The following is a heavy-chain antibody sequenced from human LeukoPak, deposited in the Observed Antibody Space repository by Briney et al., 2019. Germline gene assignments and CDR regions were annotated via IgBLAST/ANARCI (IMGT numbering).Heavy chain of an antibody. V-gene: IGHV3-30*18. CDR3: AKGGLMGYSGYDLVDY. Sequence: GRSLRLSCAASGFTFSYYGMHWVRQAPGKGLEWVAVISYDGSNKYYADSVKGRFTISRDNSKNTLYLQMNSLRAEDTAVYYCAKGGLMGYSGYDLVDYWGQGTLVTVSS. CDR1: GFTFSYYG. D-gene: IGHD5-12*01. CDR2: ISYDGSNK. J-gene: IGHJ4*02.